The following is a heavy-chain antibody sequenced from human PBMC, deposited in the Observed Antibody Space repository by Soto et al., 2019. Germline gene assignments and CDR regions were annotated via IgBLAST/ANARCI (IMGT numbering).Heavy chain of an antibody. V-gene: IGHV1-18*01. D-gene: IGHD3-9*01. CDR3: ARDVSDDILPGYPMADYYYGMDV. Sequence: QVQLVQSGAEVKKPGASVKVSCKASGYTFTSYGISWVRQAPGQGLEWMGWISAYNGNTNYAQKLQGRVTMTTDTSTSTAYMELRSLRSDDTAVYYCARDVSDDILPGYPMADYYYGMDVWGQGTTVTVSS. CDR2: ISAYNGNT. CDR1: GYTFTSYG. J-gene: IGHJ6*02.